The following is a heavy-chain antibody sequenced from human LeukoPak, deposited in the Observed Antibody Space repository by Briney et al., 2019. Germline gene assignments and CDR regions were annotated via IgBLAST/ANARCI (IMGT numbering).Heavy chain of an antibody. CDR3: AKDRTMAADGTYFDY. CDR2: IRYDGSNK. CDR1: GFTFSSFG. D-gene: IGHD6-13*01. J-gene: IGHJ4*02. V-gene: IGHV3-30*02. Sequence: GGSLRLSCAASGFTFSSFGMHWVRQAPGKGLEWISFIRYDGSNKYYTDSVKGRFTISRDNSQNTLYLQMNSLRTEDTALYFCAKDRTMAADGTYFDYWGQGTLVTDSS.